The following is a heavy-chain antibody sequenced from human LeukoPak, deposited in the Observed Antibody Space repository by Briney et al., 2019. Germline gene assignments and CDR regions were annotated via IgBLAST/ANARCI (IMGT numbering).Heavy chain of an antibody. V-gene: IGHV4-38-2*02. CDR1: GYSISSGYY. CDR2: IYHSGST. Sequence: SETLSLTCTVSGYSISSGYYWGWIRQPPGKGLEWIGSIYHSGSTYYNPSLKSRVTISVDTSKNQFSLKLSSVTAADTAVYYCARNTKAGDIVATAGRCWDYWGQGTLVTVSS. J-gene: IGHJ4*02. D-gene: IGHD5-12*01. CDR3: ARNTKAGDIVATAGRCWDY.